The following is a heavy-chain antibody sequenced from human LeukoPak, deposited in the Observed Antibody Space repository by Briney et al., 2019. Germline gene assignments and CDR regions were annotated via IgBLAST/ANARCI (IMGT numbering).Heavy chain of an antibody. CDR2: INHSGST. D-gene: IGHD6-19*01. V-gene: IGHV4-34*01. J-gene: IGHJ3*02. Sequence: SETLSLTCAVYGGSFSGYYWSWIRQPPGKGLEWIGDINHSGSTNYNPSLKSRVTTSVDTSKNQFSLKLSSVTAADTVVYYCAREGIAVAGDAFDIWGQGTMVTVSS. CDR3: AREGIAVAGDAFDI. CDR1: GGSFSGYY.